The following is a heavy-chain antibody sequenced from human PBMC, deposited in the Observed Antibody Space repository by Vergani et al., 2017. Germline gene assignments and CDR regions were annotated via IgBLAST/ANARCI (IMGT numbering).Heavy chain of an antibody. V-gene: IGHV1-2*04. J-gene: IGHJ4*02. CDR2: INPTSGGT. CDR1: GYTFTAYY. CDR3: ARGPAGSGWPAPDY. Sequence: QVQLVQSGPEVKKPGASVKVSCRASGYTFTAYYMHWVRQAPGQGLEWMGRINPTSGGTNYAQKVQAWVTMTRDTSISTAYMDLSRLTSDDTAVYYCARGPAGSGWPAPDYWGQGTLVTVSS. D-gene: IGHD6-19*01.